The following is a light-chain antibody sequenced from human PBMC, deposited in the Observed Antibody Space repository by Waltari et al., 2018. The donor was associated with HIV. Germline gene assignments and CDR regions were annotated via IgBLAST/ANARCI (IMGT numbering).Light chain of an antibody. CDR3: LSYTGGNRVI. V-gene: IGLV2-8*01. CDR2: EVS. CDR1: SSDVGGYNY. J-gene: IGLJ2*01. Sequence: QSALTQPPSASGSPGQSVTLTCTGTSSDVGGYNYVSWYQQHPGKAPKLLISEVSKRPSGVPGRFSGSKSGNTSSLTVSGLQAEEEADYCCLSYTGGNRVIFGGGTKLTVL.